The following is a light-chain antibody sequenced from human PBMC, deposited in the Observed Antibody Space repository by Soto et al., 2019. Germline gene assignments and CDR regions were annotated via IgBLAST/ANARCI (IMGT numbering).Light chain of an antibody. CDR2: GAS. J-gene: IGKJ2*01. CDR3: QNYKYWPYT. Sequence: EVMMKQSPDILSVSPGDTAILSCRASQSVASALAWYQQRPGQPPRVIMYGASVRSTGLPDRFSGSGSGTEFTLTISSLQSEDFAVYFCQNYKYWPYTFGQGTKVDIK. V-gene: IGKV3-15*01. CDR1: QSVASA.